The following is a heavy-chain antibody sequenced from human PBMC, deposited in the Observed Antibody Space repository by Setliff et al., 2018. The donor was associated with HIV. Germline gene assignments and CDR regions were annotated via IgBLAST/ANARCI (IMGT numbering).Heavy chain of an antibody. CDR3: ARAQDNYYDSSGYSFDS. CDR2: IKQDGSEK. Sequence: GGSLRLSWAASGFTVTTYWMSWVRQAPGKGLEWVANIKQDGSEKYYLDSVKGRFTISRDNAKNTLFLQMNSLRAEDTAVYYCARAQDNYYDSSGYSFDSWGQGSLVTVSS. V-gene: IGHV3-7*01. D-gene: IGHD3-22*01. CDR1: GFTVTTYW. J-gene: IGHJ4*02.